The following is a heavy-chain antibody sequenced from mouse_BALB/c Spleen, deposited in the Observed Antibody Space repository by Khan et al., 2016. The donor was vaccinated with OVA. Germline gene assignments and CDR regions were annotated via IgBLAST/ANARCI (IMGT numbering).Heavy chain of an antibody. Sequence: DLVKPGASVKLSCKASGYTFTSYWINWKNQRPGQGLEWIGRISPGSGIPYYNEIFKGKATLTVDTSSTTAYIQLSSLSSEDSAVYFCARENYYGSSHYAMDYWGQGTSVTVSS. CDR2: ISPGSGIP. D-gene: IGHD1-1*01. J-gene: IGHJ4*01. CDR1: GYTFTSYW. V-gene: IGHV1S41*01. CDR3: ARENYYGSSHYAMDY.